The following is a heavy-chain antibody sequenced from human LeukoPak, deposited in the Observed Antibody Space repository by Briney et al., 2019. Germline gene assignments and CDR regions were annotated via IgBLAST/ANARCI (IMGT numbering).Heavy chain of an antibody. D-gene: IGHD3-10*01. CDR1: GLTVSSNY. Sequence: PGGSLRLSCAASGLTVSSNYMSWVRQAPGKGLEWVSVIYSGGSTYYADSVKGRFTISRDNSKNTLYLQMNSLRAEDTAVYYCARGGVLLWFGELLYGGEDHFDYWGQGTLVTVSS. V-gene: IGHV3-53*01. J-gene: IGHJ4*02. CDR2: IYSGGST. CDR3: ARGGVLLWFGELLYGGEDHFDY.